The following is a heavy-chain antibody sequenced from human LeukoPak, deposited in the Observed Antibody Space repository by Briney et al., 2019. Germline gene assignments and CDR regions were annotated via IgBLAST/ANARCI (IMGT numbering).Heavy chain of an antibody. Sequence: GGSLRLSCVASGFSLSNFQMYWVRQAPGKGLEWVSIISLDGSTEFYADSVKGRFTISRDTASNTMHLEVNNLRIEDTAVYYCMRDYMGWFDPWGQGSLVTVSS. CDR2: ISLDGSTE. J-gene: IGHJ5*02. CDR3: MRDYMGWFDP. CDR1: GFSLSNFQ. V-gene: IGHV3-30-3*01. D-gene: IGHD3-10*01.